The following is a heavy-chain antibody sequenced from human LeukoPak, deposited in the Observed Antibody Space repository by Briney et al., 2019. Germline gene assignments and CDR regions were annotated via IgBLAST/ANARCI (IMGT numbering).Heavy chain of an antibody. Sequence: ASVKVSCKASGYTFTGYYMHWVRQAPGQGLEWMGLINPSGGSTNYAQKFQGRVTMTRDTSTSTVYMELSSLRSEDTAVYYCSRRPTISLVRGGQWDCHTNVTGKGTTVTIPS. CDR2: INPSGGST. J-gene: IGHJ6*04. CDR1: GYTFTGYY. V-gene: IGHV1-46*01. D-gene: IGHD3-10*02. CDR3: SRRPTISLVRGGQWDCHTNV.